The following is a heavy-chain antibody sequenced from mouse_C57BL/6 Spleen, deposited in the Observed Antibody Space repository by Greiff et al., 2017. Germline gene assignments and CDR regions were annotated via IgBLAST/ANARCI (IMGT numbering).Heavy chain of an antibody. CDR1: GYAFTNYL. D-gene: IGHD1-1*01. CDR3: AGSEDGSSFFAY. Sequence: QVQLQQSGAELVRPGTSVKVSCKASGYAFTNYLIEWVKQRPGQGLEWIGVINPGSGGTNYNEKFKGKATLTADKSSSTSYMQLSSRTSEESAVYFCAGSEDGSSFFAYWGQGTLVTVSA. CDR2: INPGSGGT. V-gene: IGHV1-54*01. J-gene: IGHJ3*01.